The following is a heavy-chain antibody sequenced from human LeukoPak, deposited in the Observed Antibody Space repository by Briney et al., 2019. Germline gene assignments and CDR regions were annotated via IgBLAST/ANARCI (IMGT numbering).Heavy chain of an antibody. V-gene: IGHV1-2*02. D-gene: IGHD5-18*01. CDR1: GYTYTGYY. CDR2: INPNSGGT. J-gene: IGHJ4*02. Sequence: ASVKVSSQASGYTYTGYYMHWVRQAPGQGLEWMGWINPNSGGTDYAQKFQGRVTMTRDTSISTAYMELSRLRSDDTAVYYCARVLDTAMAGYWGQGTLVTVSS. CDR3: ARVLDTAMAGY.